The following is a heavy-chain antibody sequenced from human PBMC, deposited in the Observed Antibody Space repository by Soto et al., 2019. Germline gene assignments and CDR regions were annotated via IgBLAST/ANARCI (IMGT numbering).Heavy chain of an antibody. Sequence: GGSLRLSCAASGFTVSSNYMSWVRQAPGKGLEWVSVIYSGGSTYYADSVKGRFTISRDNSKNTLYLQMNSLRAEDTAVYYCAREYGVVIMAYYYYMDVWGKGTTVTVSS. J-gene: IGHJ6*03. D-gene: IGHD3-3*01. CDR1: GFTVSSNY. CDR2: IYSGGST. V-gene: IGHV3-66*01. CDR3: AREYGVVIMAYYYYMDV.